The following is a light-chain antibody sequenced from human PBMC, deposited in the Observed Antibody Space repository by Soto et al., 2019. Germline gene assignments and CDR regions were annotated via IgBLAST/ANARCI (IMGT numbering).Light chain of an antibody. Sequence: QSAVTQEPSLTVSPGGTVTLTCGSNTGAVTTGHFPYWFQQKPGQAPRTVIYDTDRKHSWAPARFSGSLLGGKAALTLSGAQPEDEADYYCLLSYRGVGVFGGGTKVTVL. CDR3: LLSYRGVGV. CDR1: TGAVTTGHF. J-gene: IGLJ2*01. V-gene: IGLV7-46*01. CDR2: DTD.